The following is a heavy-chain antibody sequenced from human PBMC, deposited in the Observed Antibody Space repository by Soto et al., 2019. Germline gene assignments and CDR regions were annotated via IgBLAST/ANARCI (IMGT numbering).Heavy chain of an antibody. Sequence: QVQLVQSGAEVKKPGASVKVSCKASGYTCTSYDINWVRQATGQGLEWMGWMNPNSGNTGYAQKFQGRVTMTRNTSISTAYMELSSLRSDVTAVYYFAREKTSSGMDVWGQGTTVTVSS. V-gene: IGHV1-8*01. CDR1: GYTCTSYD. J-gene: IGHJ6*02. CDR2: MNPNSGNT. CDR3: AREKTSSGMDV.